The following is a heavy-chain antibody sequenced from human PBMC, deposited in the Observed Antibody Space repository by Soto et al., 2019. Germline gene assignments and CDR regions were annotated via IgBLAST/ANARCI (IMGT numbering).Heavy chain of an antibody. Sequence: SETLSLTCAVSGGSISSSLYYWGYIRQAPGKGLEWVGSVFHSGSTYYNPSLKSRLTISVDTSRNQFSLRLASVTAADTAIYYCTRLTYSSSSAPFDSWGQGTLVTVSS. V-gene: IGHV4-39*01. CDR3: TRLTYSSSSAPFDS. J-gene: IGHJ4*02. CDR1: GGSISSSLYY. D-gene: IGHD6-19*01. CDR2: VFHSGST.